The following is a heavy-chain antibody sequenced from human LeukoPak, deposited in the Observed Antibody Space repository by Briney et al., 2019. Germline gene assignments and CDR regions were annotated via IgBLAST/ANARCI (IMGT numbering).Heavy chain of an antibody. V-gene: IGHV3-30*02. CDR1: GFTFSSYG. Sequence: PGGSLRLSCAASGFTFSSYGMHWVRQAPGKGLEWVAFIRYDGSNKYYADSVKGRFTISRDNSKNTLYLQMNSLRAEDTAVYYCAGNGRSSMRGAFDIWGQGTMVTVSS. D-gene: IGHD6-6*01. J-gene: IGHJ3*02. CDR2: IRYDGSNK. CDR3: AGNGRSSMRGAFDI.